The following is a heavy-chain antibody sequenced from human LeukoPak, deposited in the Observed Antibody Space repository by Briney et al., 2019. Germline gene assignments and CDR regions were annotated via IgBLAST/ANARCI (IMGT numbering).Heavy chain of an antibody. CDR3: ARDGSSWYNWFDP. CDR2: IYTSGST. J-gene: IGHJ5*02. CDR1: GGSISSGSYY. Sequence: SQTLSLTCTVSGGSISSGSYYWRWIRQPAGKGLEWIGRIYTSGSTNYNPSLKSRVTISVDTSKNQFSLKLSSVTAADTAVYYCARDGSSWYNWFDPWGQGTLVTVSS. V-gene: IGHV4-61*02. D-gene: IGHD6-13*01.